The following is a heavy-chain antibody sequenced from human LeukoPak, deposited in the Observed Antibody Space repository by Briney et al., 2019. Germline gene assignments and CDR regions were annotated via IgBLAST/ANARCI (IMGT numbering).Heavy chain of an antibody. J-gene: IGHJ2*01. D-gene: IGHD3-22*01. CDR2: INHSGST. V-gene: IGHV4-34*01. CDR1: GGSFSGYY. CDR3: ARGRAMIVVVSYWYFDL. Sequence: PSETLSLTCAVYGGSFSGYYWSWIRQPPGKGLEWIGEINHSGSTNYNPSLKSRVTISVDTSKNQFSLKLSSVTAADTAVYYCARGRAMIVVVSYWYFDLWGRGTLVTVSS.